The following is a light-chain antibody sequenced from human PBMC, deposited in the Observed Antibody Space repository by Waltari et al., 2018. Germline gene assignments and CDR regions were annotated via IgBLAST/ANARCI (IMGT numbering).Light chain of an antibody. Sequence: DIVVTQSPLSLPVTPGEPASISCRSSQSLLHRNGNNYSDWYLQKPGQSPQLLIYLGSNRASGVPDRFSGSGSGTDFTLRISRVEAEDVGVYYCMQSLQTLWTFGPGTKVEIK. CDR3: MQSLQTLWT. V-gene: IGKV2-28*01. CDR2: LGS. J-gene: IGKJ1*01. CDR1: QSLLHRNGNNY.